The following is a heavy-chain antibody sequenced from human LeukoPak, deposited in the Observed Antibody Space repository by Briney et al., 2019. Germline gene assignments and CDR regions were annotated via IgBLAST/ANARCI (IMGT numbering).Heavy chain of an antibody. Sequence: SETLSLTCTVSSGSSDNYYWSWIRQPPGEGLEWIGHILYSGTTSYTPSLKSRVTISLDTSKKQFSLKLTSVTAADTTVYYCARDLELGYWGQGILVTVSS. J-gene: IGHJ4*02. V-gene: IGHV4-59*01. D-gene: IGHD3-16*01. CDR3: ARDLELGY. CDR1: SGSSDNYY. CDR2: ILYSGTT.